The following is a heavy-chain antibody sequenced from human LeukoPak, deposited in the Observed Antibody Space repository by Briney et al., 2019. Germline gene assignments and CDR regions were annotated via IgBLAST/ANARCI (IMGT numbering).Heavy chain of an antibody. V-gene: IGHV4-4*07. J-gene: IGHJ4*02. CDR3: ARTGTYYGSGTDFDY. CDR2: IYTSGST. D-gene: IGHD3-10*01. CDR1: GGSISSYY. Sequence: PSETLSLTCTVSGGSISSYYWGWIRQPAGKGLEWIGRIYTSGSTNYNPSLKSRVTMSVDTSKNQFSLKLSSVTAADTAVYYCARTGTYYGSGTDFDYWGQGTLVTVSS.